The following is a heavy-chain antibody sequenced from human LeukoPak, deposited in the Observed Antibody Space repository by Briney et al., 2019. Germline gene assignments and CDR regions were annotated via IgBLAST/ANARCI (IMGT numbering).Heavy chain of an antibody. CDR2: ISTSGGNT. V-gene: IGHV3-23*01. D-gene: IGHD1-1*01. Sequence: GGSLKVSCTVSGFTFSPYAMSWVRQAPGRGLEWVSSISTSGGNTYYADSVKGRFTICRDNSKNTLYLQMNSLRAEDSGVYYCSKGLAPTGTTHTAAGYWGQGTLVTVSS. CDR3: SKGLAPTGTTHTAAGY. J-gene: IGHJ4*02. CDR1: GFTFSPYA.